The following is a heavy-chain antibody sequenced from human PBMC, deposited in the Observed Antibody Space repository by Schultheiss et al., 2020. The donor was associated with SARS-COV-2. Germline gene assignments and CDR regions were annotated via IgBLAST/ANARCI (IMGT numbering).Heavy chain of an antibody. CDR1: GYSFANYW. D-gene: IGHD3-22*01. V-gene: IGHV5-51*01. Sequence: GGSLRLSCKGSGYSFANYWIGWVRQMPGKGLEWMGIIYPADSDTRYSPSFQGQVTISADKSISTAFLQWTSLKASDTAMYYCARDLYDGSGPLGDYWGQGTLVTVSS. CDR2: IYPADSDT. J-gene: IGHJ4*02. CDR3: ARDLYDGSGPLGDY.